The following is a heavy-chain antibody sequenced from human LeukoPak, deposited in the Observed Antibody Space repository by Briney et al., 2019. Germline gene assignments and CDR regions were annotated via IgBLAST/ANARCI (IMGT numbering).Heavy chain of an antibody. Sequence: GGSLRLSCAASGFTFSIYSMNWVRQAPGKGLEWVSSISSSSYIYYADSVKGRFTISRDNAKNSLYLQMNSLRAEDTAVYYCARGGYSSGRDYWGQGILVTVSS. V-gene: IGHV3-21*01. CDR2: ISSSSYI. CDR3: ARGGYSSGRDY. D-gene: IGHD6-19*01. J-gene: IGHJ4*02. CDR1: GFTFSIYS.